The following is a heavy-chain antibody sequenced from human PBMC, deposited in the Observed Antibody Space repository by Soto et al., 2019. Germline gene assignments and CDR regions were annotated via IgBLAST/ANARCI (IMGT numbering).Heavy chain of an antibody. CDR3: ARDQSSGSPNWFDP. Sequence: ASVKVSCKASGYTFTSYGISWLRQAPGQGLEWMGWISAYNGNTNYAQKLQGRVTMTTDTSTSTAYMELRSLRSDDTAVYYCARDQSSGSPNWFDPWGQGTLVTVSS. J-gene: IGHJ5*02. D-gene: IGHD1-26*01. CDR1: GYTFTSYG. CDR2: ISAYNGNT. V-gene: IGHV1-18*01.